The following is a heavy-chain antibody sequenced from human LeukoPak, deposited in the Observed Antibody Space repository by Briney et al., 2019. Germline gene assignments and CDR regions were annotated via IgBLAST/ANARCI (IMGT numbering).Heavy chain of an antibody. V-gene: IGHV4-39*07. J-gene: IGHJ4*02. CDR1: GGSISSSRYY. CDR3: ARDRDGYSYFDY. Sequence: PSETLSLTCTVSGGSISSSRYYWGWIRQPPGKGLEWIGSVYYSGSTYYNPSLKSRVTISVDTSKNQFSLKLSSVTAADTAMYYCARDRDGYSYFDYGGQGTLVTVSS. CDR2: VYYSGST. D-gene: IGHD5-24*01.